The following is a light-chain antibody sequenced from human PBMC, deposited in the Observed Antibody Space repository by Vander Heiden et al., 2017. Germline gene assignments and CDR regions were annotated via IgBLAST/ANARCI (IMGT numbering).Light chain of an antibody. V-gene: IGKV3-20*01. CDR2: ATS. Sequence: EIVLPQSPRTLSLSPGVRATISCRASQSVSNAYLAWYSQKPGQAPRLLIYATSARATGIPDRFSGSGSGTDFTLTVSRLEPEDFAVYYCQQYGASPLTFGPGTRVDIK. CDR1: QSVSNAY. CDR3: QQYGASPLT. J-gene: IGKJ3*01.